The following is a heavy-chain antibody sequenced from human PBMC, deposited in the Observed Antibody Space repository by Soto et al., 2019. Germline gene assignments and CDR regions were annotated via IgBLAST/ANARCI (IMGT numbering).Heavy chain of an antibody. J-gene: IGHJ4*02. CDR3: AQGPFEWELLF. D-gene: IGHD1-26*01. V-gene: IGHV3-23*04. CDR1: GFTFSSHV. CDR2: ISGSGGTT. Sequence: EVQLVESGGGLVQPGRSLRLSCAASGFTFSSHVMIWVRQAPGKGLEWVSGISGSGGTTNYEDSVKGRFTISRDNSKNTLYLQMNSLRADDTAVYYCAQGPFEWELLFWGQGTLLTVSS.